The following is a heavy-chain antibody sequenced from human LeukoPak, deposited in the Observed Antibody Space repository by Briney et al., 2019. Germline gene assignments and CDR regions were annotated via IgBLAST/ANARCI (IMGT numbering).Heavy chain of an antibody. Sequence: GGSLRLSCAASGFTFSSYGMSWVRQAPGKGLEWVAFIRYDGSNKYYADSVKGRFTISRDNSKNTLYLQMNSLRAEDTAVYYCAKDGNYYYGSGSSRYFDYWVQRTMVSVRS. CDR3: AKDGNYYYGSGSSRYFDY. V-gene: IGHV3-30*02. CDR1: GFTFSSYG. J-gene: IGHJ4*02. D-gene: IGHD3-10*01. CDR2: IRYDGSNK.